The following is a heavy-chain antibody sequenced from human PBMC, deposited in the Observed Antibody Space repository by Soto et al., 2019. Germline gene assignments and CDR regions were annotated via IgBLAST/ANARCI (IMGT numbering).Heavy chain of an antibody. D-gene: IGHD3-3*01. V-gene: IGHV6-1*01. Sequence: SQTLSLTCVISGDSVSRNSAAGDCIRQSPSRGLEWLGRTYYRSKWYNDYAVSVKSRITINPDTSKNQFSLQLNSVTPEDTAVYYCARDRDVLRFLEWSPYGMDVWGQGTTVTVSS. CDR3: ARDRDVLRFLEWSPYGMDV. CDR1: GDSVSRNSAA. CDR2: TYYRSKWYN. J-gene: IGHJ6*02.